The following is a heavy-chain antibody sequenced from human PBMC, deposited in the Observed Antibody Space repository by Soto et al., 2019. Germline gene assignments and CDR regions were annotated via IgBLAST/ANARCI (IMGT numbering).Heavy chain of an antibody. J-gene: IGHJ4*02. Sequence: QVQLVESGGGVVQPGRSLRLSCAASGFTFSSYGMHWVRQAPGKGLEWVAVIWYDGSNKYYADSVKGRFTISRDNSKNSMNLQMNSRRAEGAAVYYCARGSIPGSSWGRGYYCYYWGQGTLVTVSS. CDR3: ARGSIPGSSWGRGYYCYY. V-gene: IGHV3-33*01. D-gene: IGHD6-13*01. CDR1: GFTFSSYG. CDR2: IWYDGSNK.